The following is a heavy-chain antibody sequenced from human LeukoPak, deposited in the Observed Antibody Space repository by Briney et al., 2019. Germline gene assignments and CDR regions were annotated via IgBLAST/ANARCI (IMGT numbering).Heavy chain of an antibody. CDR2: IYSSGIT. CDR1: GDSINSYY. J-gene: IGHJ4*02. D-gene: IGHD4-23*01. Sequence: SETLSLTCTVSGDSINSYYWSCIRDPAGKGRGWLGHIYSSGITNYNTSLKSRVSMSVAKSKNQSSLTLTSAAAAGTACYFLARGGEPTVVTMWGQGILVTVSS. CDR3: ARGGEPTVVTM. V-gene: IGHV4-4*07.